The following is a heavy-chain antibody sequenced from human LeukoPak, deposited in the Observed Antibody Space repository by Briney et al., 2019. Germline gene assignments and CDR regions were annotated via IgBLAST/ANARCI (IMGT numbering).Heavy chain of an antibody. CDR2: ISSSSSTI. CDR3: ARASFQRWLQLGGD. CDR1: GFTFSTYS. V-gene: IGHV3-48*02. Sequence: GGSLRLSCAASGFTFSTYSMNWVRQAPGKGLEWVSYISSSSSTIYYADSVKGRFTISRDNAKNSLYLQMNSLRDEDTAVYYCARASFQRWLQLGGDWGQGALVTVSS. D-gene: IGHD5-24*01. J-gene: IGHJ4*02.